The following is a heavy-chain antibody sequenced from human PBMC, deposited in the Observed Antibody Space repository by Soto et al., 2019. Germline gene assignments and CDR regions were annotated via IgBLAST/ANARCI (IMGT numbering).Heavy chain of an antibody. Sequence: GGSLRLSCAASGFTFSSYAMSWVRQAPGKGLEWVSAISGSGGSTYYADSVKGRFTISRDNSKNTLYLQMNSLRAEDTAVYYCANADIVVVVAAKGRGAFDIWGQGTMVTVSS. J-gene: IGHJ3*02. V-gene: IGHV3-23*01. CDR2: ISGSGGST. D-gene: IGHD2-15*01. CDR1: GFTFSSYA. CDR3: ANADIVVVVAAKGRGAFDI.